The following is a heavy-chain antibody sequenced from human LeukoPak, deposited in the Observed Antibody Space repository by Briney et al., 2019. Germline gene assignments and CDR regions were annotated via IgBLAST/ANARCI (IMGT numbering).Heavy chain of an antibody. Sequence: PSETLSLTCTVSGGSISSSSYYWGWIRQPPGKGLEWIGSIYYSGSTYYNPSLKSRVTISVDTSKNQFSLKLSSVTAADTAVYYCARLRGGDAFDIWGQGIMVTVSS. D-gene: IGHD6-25*01. CDR2: IYYSGST. CDR3: ARLRGGDAFDI. J-gene: IGHJ3*02. CDR1: GGSISSSSYY. V-gene: IGHV4-39*01.